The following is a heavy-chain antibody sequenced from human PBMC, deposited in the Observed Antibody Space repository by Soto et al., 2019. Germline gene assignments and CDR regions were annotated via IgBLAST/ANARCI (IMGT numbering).Heavy chain of an antibody. CDR2: INYSGGT. D-gene: IGHD1-26*01. J-gene: IGHJ4*02. V-gene: IGHV4-59*01. CDR3: ARIPPDYRKGSMRPFDY. Sequence: SETLSLTCTVSGGSISSYYWSWIRLPPGKGLEWIGYINYSGGTNYNPSLKSRVTISKDTSKNQFSLEVSSVTAADTAVYYCARIPPDYRKGSMRPFDYWGQGSLVTISS. CDR1: GGSISSYY.